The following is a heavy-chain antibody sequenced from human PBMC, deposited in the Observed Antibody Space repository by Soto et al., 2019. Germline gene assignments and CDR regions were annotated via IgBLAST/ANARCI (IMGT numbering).Heavy chain of an antibody. CDR1: GFGFSNAW. CDR2: IKSKTDGGTT. J-gene: IGHJ4*02. Sequence: LRLSCAGSGFGFSNAWLNWVRQAPGMGLEWVGRIKSKTDGGTTDYAAPVKGRFTISRDDSKNTLYLQMNSLKTEDTAVYYCTTDPPRYCSSTTCYLGHWGQGTLVTVSS. D-gene: IGHD2-2*01. CDR3: TTDPPRYCSSTTCYLGH. V-gene: IGHV3-15*01.